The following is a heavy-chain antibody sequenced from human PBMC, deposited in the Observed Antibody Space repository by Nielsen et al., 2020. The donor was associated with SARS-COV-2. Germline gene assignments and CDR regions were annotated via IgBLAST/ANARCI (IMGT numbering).Heavy chain of an antibody. J-gene: IGHJ4*02. V-gene: IGHV3-9*01. CDR3: ASGLLWFGELLY. CDR1: GFTFDDYA. D-gene: IGHD3-10*01. Sequence: GGSLRLSCAASGFTFDDYAMHWVRQAPGKGLEWVSGISWNSGSIGYADSVKGRFTISRDNSKNTLYLQMNSLRAEDTAVYYCASGLLWFGELLYWGQGTLVTVSS. CDR2: ISWNSGSI.